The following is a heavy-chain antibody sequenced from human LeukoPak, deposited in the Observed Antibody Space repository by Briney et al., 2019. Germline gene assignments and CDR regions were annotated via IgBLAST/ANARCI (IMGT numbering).Heavy chain of an antibody. CDR2: IYSDGDT. Sequence: GGSLRLSCAASGFTVSSNYMNWVRQAPGKGLEWVSIIYSDGDTYYTDSVKGRFTISRDNSKNTLYLQMNSLRAEDTAVYYCARHQGGWITGGFDIWGQGTLVTVSS. J-gene: IGHJ3*02. V-gene: IGHV3-66*04. CDR1: GFTVSSNY. D-gene: IGHD2-2*03. CDR3: ARHQGGWITGGFDI.